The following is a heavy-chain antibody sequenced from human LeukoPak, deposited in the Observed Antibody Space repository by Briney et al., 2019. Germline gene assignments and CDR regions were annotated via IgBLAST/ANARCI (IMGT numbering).Heavy chain of an antibody. D-gene: IGHD2-15*01. CDR1: GFTFSDYE. J-gene: IGHJ4*02. CDR3: ARGPRDPTEYCSRGTCSPTYEV. V-gene: IGHV3-48*03. Sequence: GGSLRLSCAASGFTFSDYEMNWVRQAPGKGLEWISYISSSGRRTYYADSEKGRFSISRDNAKNSLHLQMNSLRADDTAIYYCARGPRDPTEYCSRGTCSPTYEVWGQGTLVTVSS. CDR2: ISSSGRRT.